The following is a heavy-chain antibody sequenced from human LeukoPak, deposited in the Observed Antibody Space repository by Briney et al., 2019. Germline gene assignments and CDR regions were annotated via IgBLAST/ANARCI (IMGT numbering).Heavy chain of an antibody. D-gene: IGHD3-16*01. V-gene: IGHV3-21*01. Sequence: PGGSLRHSFVCSDNSYNRYIINGLRQARGKGVEGVSSISVGSTYTYSADSVKGRFTISRDNAKRSVYLQMDSLRAGDTAVYYCARLWEGGLRSPLYYYYYGLDAWGKGTTVTVSS. CDR1: DNSYNRYI. J-gene: IGHJ6*04. CDR2: ISVGSTYT. CDR3: ARLWEGGLRSPLYYYYYGLDA.